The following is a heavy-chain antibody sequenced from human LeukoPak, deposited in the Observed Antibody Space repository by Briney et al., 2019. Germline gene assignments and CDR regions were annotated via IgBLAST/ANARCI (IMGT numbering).Heavy chain of an antibody. Sequence: PGGSLRLSCAASGFTFSSYSMNWVRQAPGKGLEWVSYISSSSSTIYYADSVKGRFTISRDNAKNSLYLQMNSLRAEDTAVYYCASRLHDYGDYWDAFDIWGQGTMVTASS. V-gene: IGHV3-48*04. D-gene: IGHD4-17*01. J-gene: IGHJ3*02. CDR1: GFTFSSYS. CDR2: ISSSSSTI. CDR3: ASRLHDYGDYWDAFDI.